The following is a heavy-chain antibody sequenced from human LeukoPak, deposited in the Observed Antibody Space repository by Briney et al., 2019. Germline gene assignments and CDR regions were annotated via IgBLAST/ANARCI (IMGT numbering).Heavy chain of an antibody. J-gene: IGHJ4*02. CDR3: ARDQWSEVTAPMGGVAWYFDY. CDR2: ISSGSRNI. V-gene: IGHV3-21*01. D-gene: IGHD2-2*01. CDR1: GFTFSSYI. Sequence: PGGSLRLSCAASGFTFSSYIMTWVRQAPGKGLEWVSSISSGSRNIYYADSVKGRFTISRDNAKNSLFLQMSSLRAEDTAVYYCARDQWSEVTAPMGGVAWYFDYWGQGTLVTVSS.